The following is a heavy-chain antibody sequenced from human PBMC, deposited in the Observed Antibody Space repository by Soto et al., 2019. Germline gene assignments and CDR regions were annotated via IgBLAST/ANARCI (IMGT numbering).Heavy chain of an antibody. V-gene: IGHV1-69*02. CDR1: GGTFSSYT. CDR2: IIPILGIA. J-gene: IGHJ6*03. Sequence: SVKVSCKASGGTFSSYTISWVRQAPGQGLEWMGRIIPILGIANYAQKFQGRVTITGDTSTSTAYMELSSLRSEDTAVYYCARAAGQNYYGSGSYHYYYYMDVWGKGTTVTVSS. D-gene: IGHD3-10*01. CDR3: ARAAGQNYYGSGSYHYYYYMDV.